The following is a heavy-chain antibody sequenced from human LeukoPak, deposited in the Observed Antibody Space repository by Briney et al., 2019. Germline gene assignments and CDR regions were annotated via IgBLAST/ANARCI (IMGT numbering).Heavy chain of an antibody. J-gene: IGHJ4*02. D-gene: IGHD2-2*01. CDR3: AKLGEDCSSTSCCMGFDY. V-gene: IGHV3-30*02. Sequence: GGSLRLSCAASGFTFSSYGMHWVRQAPGKGLEWVAFIRYDGSNKYYADSVKGRFTISRDNSKNTLYLQMNSLRAEDTAVYYCAKLGEDCSSTSCCMGFDYWGQGTLVTVSS. CDR1: GFTFSSYG. CDR2: IRYDGSNK.